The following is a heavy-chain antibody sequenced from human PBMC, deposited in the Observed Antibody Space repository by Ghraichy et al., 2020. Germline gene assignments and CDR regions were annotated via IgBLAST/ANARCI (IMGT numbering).Heavy chain of an antibody. CDR1: GGSISSGDYY. V-gene: IGHV4-30-4*08. Sequence: SETLSLTCTVSGGSISSGDYYWSWIRQPPGKGLEWIGYIYYSGSTYYNPSLKSRVTISVDTSKNQFSLKLSSVTAADTAVYYCARGGRCSSTSCYIGALNWFDPWGQRTPVTVSS. CDR2: IYYSGST. CDR3: ARGGRCSSTSCYIGALNWFDP. J-gene: IGHJ5*02. D-gene: IGHD2-2*02.